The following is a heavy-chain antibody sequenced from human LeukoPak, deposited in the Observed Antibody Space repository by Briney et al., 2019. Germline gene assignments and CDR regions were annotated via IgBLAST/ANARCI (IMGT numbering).Heavy chain of an antibody. CDR2: IRYDGSNK. CDR3: ANRYCGGGSCYQDVFDF. D-gene: IGHD2-15*01. CDR1: GFTFSSYG. V-gene: IGHV3-30*02. J-gene: IGHJ3*01. Sequence: GGSLRLSCAATGFTFSSYGMHWVRQAPGKGLEWVAFIRYDGSNKYYADSVKGRFTISRDNSKNTLYLQMNSLRAEDTAVYYCANRYCGGGSCYQDVFDFGGQGKMVTVFS.